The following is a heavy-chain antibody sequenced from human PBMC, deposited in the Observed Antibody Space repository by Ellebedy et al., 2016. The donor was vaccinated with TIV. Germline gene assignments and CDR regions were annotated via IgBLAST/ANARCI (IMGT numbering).Heavy chain of an antibody. CDR1: NGSIATHF. Sequence: MPSETLSLTCTVSNGSIATHFWSWIRQPPGKGLEWIGYIYYSGSTYYNPSLKSRVTISVDTSKNQFSLKLSSVTAADTAVFYCAREISYYYGMDVWGQGTTVTVSS. V-gene: IGHV4-59*11. J-gene: IGHJ6*02. CDR2: IYYSGST. D-gene: IGHD3-3*01. CDR3: AREISYYYGMDV.